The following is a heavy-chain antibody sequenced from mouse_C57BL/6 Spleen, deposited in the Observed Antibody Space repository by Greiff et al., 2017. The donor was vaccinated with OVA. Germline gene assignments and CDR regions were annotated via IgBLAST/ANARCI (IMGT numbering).Heavy chain of an antibody. J-gene: IGHJ2*01. V-gene: IGHV1-66*01. Sequence: VQLQQSGPELVKPGASVKISCKASGYSFTSYYIHWVKQRPGQGLEWIGWIYPGSGNTKYNEKFKGKATLTVDTSSSTAYMQLSRLTSEDSAVYYCARGEGYGHNYFDYWGQGTTLTVSS. CDR3: ARGEGYGHNYFDY. CDR1: GYSFTSYY. D-gene: IGHD1-1*02. CDR2: IYPGSGNT.